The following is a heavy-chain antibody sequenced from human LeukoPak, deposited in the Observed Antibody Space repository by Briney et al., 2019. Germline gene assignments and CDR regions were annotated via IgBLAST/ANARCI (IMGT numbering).Heavy chain of an antibody. CDR2: IYPSGST. D-gene: IGHD6-25*01. Sequence: SETLSLTCTVSGGPIRNYYWSWIRQPAGKGLEWIGHIYPSGSTNYNPSLKSRVAMSMDTSKNQFSLKVTSVTAADTAVYFCAKEGGSRYDYWGQGTLVTVSS. J-gene: IGHJ4*02. CDR3: AKEGGSRYDY. CDR1: GGPIRNYY. V-gene: IGHV4-4*07.